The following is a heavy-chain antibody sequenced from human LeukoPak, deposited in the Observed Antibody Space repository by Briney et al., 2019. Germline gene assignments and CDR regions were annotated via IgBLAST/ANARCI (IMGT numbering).Heavy chain of an antibody. CDR3: ARGPLGYCSGSTCSNFDY. D-gene: IGHD2-15*01. CDR1: GFPFSSFS. J-gene: IGHJ4*02. CDR2: ISSTSSSI. V-gene: IGHV3-48*04. Sequence: GGSLRLSCAASGFPFSSFSMNWVRQAPGKGLEWVSYISSTSSSIYYADSVKGRFTVSRDNAKDSLYLQMNSLRVEETAVYSCARGPLGYCSGSTCSNFDYWGQGALVTVSS.